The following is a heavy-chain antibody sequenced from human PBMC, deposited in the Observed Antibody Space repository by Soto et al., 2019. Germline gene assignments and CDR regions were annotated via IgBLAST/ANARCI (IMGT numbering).Heavy chain of an antibody. V-gene: IGHV4-4*07. D-gene: IGHD2-8*02. CDR1: GGSISSYY. CDR3: ARWGTGASSHGMDV. Sequence: QVQLQESGPGLVKPSETLSLTCTVSGGSISSYYWSWIRQPAGKGLEWIGRIYSSGSTNYNDSLKMRITMSVDTSRNQFPLVMTSVTAPHTAVYYCARWGTGASSHGMDVWGQGATVTVSS. J-gene: IGHJ6*02. CDR2: IYSSGST.